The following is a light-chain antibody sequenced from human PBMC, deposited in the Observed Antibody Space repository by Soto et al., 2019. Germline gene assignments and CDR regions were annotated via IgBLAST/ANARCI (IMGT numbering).Light chain of an antibody. V-gene: IGKV3-15*01. J-gene: IGKJ1*01. Sequence: EIVMTQSPATLSVSPGERATLSCRSSQSVSSDLAWYQQKPGLAPRLLIYGASTRATGVPARFSGSGSGTEFTLTISSLQSEDLAVYHCQQYNNWPRTFGQGTKVEIK. CDR2: GAS. CDR1: QSVSSD. CDR3: QQYNNWPRT.